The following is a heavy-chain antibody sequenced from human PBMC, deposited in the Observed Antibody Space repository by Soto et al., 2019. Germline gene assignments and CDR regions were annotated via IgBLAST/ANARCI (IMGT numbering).Heavy chain of an antibody. CDR1: GFTISTYH. CDR2: ISTDLRAL. CDR3: ARQKSNAVGLDV. D-gene: IGHD2-2*01. J-gene: IGHJ6*04. V-gene: IGHV3-48*02. Sequence: GGSLRLSCAASGFTISTYHLNWVRQAPGKGLEWVSYISTDLRALYYADPVRGRFTISRDNAKNSLYLQMTSLRDEETGVYYCARQKSNAVGLDVWGIGTAVTGSS.